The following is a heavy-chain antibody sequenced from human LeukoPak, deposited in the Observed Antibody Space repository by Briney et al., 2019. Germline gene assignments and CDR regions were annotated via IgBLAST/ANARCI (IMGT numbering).Heavy chain of an antibody. D-gene: IGHD1-1*01. CDR3: ARGPTISETGYFDF. Sequence: SETLSLTCAVYGGSFSAYYWSWIRQSPGKGLEWIAEINHRGDTNYNPSVKSRVTISVDTSKNQFSLKVRSLTAADTAVYYCARGPTISETGYFDFWGQGTLVTVSS. J-gene: IGHJ4*03. CDR2: INHRGDT. V-gene: IGHV4-34*01. CDR1: GGSFSAYY.